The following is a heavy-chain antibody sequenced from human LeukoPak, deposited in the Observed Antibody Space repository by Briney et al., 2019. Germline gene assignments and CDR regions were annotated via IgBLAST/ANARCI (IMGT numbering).Heavy chain of an antibody. D-gene: IGHD3-22*01. Sequence: ASVKVSCKASGGTFSSYAISWVRQAPGQGLEWMGGIIPIFGTANYAQKLQGRVTMTTDTSTSTAYMELRSLRSDDTAVYYCARDQGYYYDSSGYYQTPTLYYFDYWGQGTLVTVSS. CDR2: IIPIFGTA. V-gene: IGHV1-69*05. CDR1: GGTFSSYA. J-gene: IGHJ4*02. CDR3: ARDQGYYYDSSGYYQTPTLYYFDY.